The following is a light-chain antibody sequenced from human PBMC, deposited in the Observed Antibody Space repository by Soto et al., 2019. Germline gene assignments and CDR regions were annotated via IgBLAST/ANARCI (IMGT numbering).Light chain of an antibody. V-gene: IGKV3-15*01. CDR1: QSVSRN. CDR2: RAS. Sequence: EIVMTQSPATLSVSPGERATLSCRASQSVSRNLAWYQQKPGQAPRLLIYRASTRATGIPARFSGSGSGTDFTLTISSLQSEDFAVYYCQLYNNWPPWTFGQGTKVEVK. J-gene: IGKJ1*01. CDR3: QLYNNWPPWT.